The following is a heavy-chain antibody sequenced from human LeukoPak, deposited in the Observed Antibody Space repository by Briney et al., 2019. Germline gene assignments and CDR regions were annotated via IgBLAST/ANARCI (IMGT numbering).Heavy chain of an antibody. CDR3: SKGTSRYNSGWYGAD. J-gene: IGHJ4*02. CDR2: ITWNSDAV. V-gene: IGHV3-9*01. Sequence: PGGSLRLSCVGSGFAFDDFAIQWVRQVPGKGLEWVASITWNSDAVAYADSVKGRFTISRDNAKNSVFLQMSSLRPEDWALYYCSKGTSRYNSGWYGADWGQGALVTVSS. D-gene: IGHD6-19*01. CDR1: GFAFDDFA.